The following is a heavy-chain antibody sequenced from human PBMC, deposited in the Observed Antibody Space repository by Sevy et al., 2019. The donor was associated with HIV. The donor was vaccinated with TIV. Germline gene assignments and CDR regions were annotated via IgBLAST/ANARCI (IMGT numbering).Heavy chain of an antibody. Sequence: GGSLRLSCADSGFTFSNAWMSWVRQAPGKGLEWVGRIKSKTDGGTTDYVAPVKGRFTISRDDSKNTLYLQMNSLKTEDTAVYYCTTENQQLVEHDAFDIWGQGTMVTVSS. V-gene: IGHV3-15*01. CDR3: TTENQQLVEHDAFDI. J-gene: IGHJ3*02. D-gene: IGHD6-13*01. CDR1: GFTFSNAW. CDR2: IKSKTDGGTT.